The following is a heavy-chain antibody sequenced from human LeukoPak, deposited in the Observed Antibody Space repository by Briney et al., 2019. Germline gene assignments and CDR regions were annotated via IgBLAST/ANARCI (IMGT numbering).Heavy chain of an antibody. D-gene: IGHD6-13*01. CDR1: GYTFTSYG. Sequence: GASVKVSCKASGYTFTSYGISWVRQAPGQGLEWMGWISAYNGNTNYAQKLQGRVTMTTDTSTSTAYMELRSLRSYDTAVYYCAREISSSWSYSYYVRDVWGQGPRVTVSS. V-gene: IGHV1-18*01. J-gene: IGHJ6*02. CDR2: ISAYNGNT. CDR3: AREISSSWSYSYYVRDV.